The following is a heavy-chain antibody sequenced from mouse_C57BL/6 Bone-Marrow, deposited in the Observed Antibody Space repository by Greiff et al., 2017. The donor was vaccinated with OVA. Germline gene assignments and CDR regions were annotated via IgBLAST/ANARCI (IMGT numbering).Heavy chain of an antibody. CDR2: IHPNSGST. CDR3: ARNYGSGYYYAMDY. J-gene: IGHJ4*01. CDR1: GYTFTSYW. Sequence: QVQLKQPGAELVKPGASVKLSCKASGYTFTSYWMHWVKQRPGQGLEWIGMIHPNSGSTNYNEKFKSKATLTVDKSSSTAYMQLSSLTSEDSAVYDYARNYGSGYYYAMDYWGQGTSVTVSS. V-gene: IGHV1-64*01. D-gene: IGHD1-1*01.